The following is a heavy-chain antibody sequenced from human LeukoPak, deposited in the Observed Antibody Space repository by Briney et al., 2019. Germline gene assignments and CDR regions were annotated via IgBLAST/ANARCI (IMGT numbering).Heavy chain of an antibody. D-gene: IGHD3-10*01. CDR1: GFTFSSYW. Sequence: GGSLRLSCAASGFTFSSYWMSWVRQAPGKGLEWVSVIYSGGSTYYADSVKGRFTISRDNSKNTLYLQMNSLSAEDTAVYYCASPGGDTMDYFDYWGQGTLVTVSS. J-gene: IGHJ4*02. CDR2: IYSGGST. V-gene: IGHV3-66*01. CDR3: ASPGGDTMDYFDY.